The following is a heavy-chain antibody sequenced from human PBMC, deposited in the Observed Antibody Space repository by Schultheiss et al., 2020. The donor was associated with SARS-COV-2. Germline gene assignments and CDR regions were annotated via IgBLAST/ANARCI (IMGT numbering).Heavy chain of an antibody. D-gene: IGHD3-22*01. CDR2: ISYDGSNK. CDR1: GFTFSSYA. J-gene: IGHJ2*01. Sequence: GGSLRLSCAASGFTFSSYAMHWVRQAPGKGLEWVAVISYDGSNKYYADSVKGRFTISRDNSKNTLYLQMNSLRAEDTAVYYCAKVTMLVVVMNWYFDLWGRATLVTVSS. V-gene: IGHV3-30-3*01. CDR3: AKVTMLVVVMNWYFDL.